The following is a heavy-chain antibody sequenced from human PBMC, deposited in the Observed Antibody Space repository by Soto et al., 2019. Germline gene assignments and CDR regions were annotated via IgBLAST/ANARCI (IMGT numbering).Heavy chain of an antibody. D-gene: IGHD2-15*01. CDR1: GGSFSGYY. Sequence: SETLSLTCAVHGGSFSGYYWSWIRQPPGKGLEWIGEINHSGSTNYNPSLKSRVTISVDTSKNQFSLKLSSVTAADTAVYYCARGGYCSGGSCYYDAFDIWGQGTMVTVSS. J-gene: IGHJ3*02. V-gene: IGHV4-34*01. CDR3: ARGGYCSGGSCYYDAFDI. CDR2: INHSGST.